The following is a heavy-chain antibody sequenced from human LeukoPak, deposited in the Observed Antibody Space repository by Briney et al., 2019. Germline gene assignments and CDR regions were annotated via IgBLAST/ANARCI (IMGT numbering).Heavy chain of an antibody. CDR3: VVLFRRGSGSYYIDY. D-gene: IGHD3-10*01. Sequence: SETLSLTCTVSGGSISSSSYYWGWIRQPPGKGLEWIGEINRSGSTSYNPSLKSRVTISVDTSKNQFSLKLRSVTAADTAAYYCVVLFRRGSGSYYIDYWGQGTLVTVSS. J-gene: IGHJ4*02. CDR2: INRSGST. CDR1: GGSISSSSYY. V-gene: IGHV4-39*07.